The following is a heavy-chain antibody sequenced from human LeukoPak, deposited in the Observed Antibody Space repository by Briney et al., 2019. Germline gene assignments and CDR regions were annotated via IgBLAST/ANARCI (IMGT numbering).Heavy chain of an antibody. J-gene: IGHJ5*02. CDR1: GFTFSSYG. CDR3: AKDLGVGLERRFDP. D-gene: IGHD1-1*01. V-gene: IGHV3-30*18. CDR2: ISYDGSNK. Sequence: GGSLRLSCAASGFTFSSYGTHWVRQAPGKGLEWVAVISYDGSNKYYADSLKGRFTISRDNSKNTLYLQMNSLRAEDTAVYYCAKDLGVGLERRFDPWGQGTLVTVSS.